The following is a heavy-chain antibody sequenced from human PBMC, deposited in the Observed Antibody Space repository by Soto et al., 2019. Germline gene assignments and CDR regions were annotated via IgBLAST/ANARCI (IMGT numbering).Heavy chain of an antibody. CDR2: ISGSGGST. D-gene: IGHD6-6*01. V-gene: IGHV3-23*01. Sequence: VGSLRLSCAASGFTFSSYAMSWVRQAPGKGLEWVSAISGSGGSTYYADSVKGRFTISRDNCKNTLYLQMNSLRAEDTAVYYCAKAKGVAARLFAYWGQGTLLTVSS. J-gene: IGHJ4*02. CDR3: AKAKGVAARLFAY. CDR1: GFTFSSYA.